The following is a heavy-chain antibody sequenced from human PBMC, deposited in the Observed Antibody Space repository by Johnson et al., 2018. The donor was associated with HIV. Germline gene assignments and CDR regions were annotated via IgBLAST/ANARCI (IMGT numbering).Heavy chain of an antibody. CDR1: GFTFSAYY. V-gene: IGHV3-11*04. D-gene: IGHD6-13*01. Sequence: QVQLVESGGGLVKPGGSLRLSCAASGFTFSAYYMSWIRQAPGKGLDWVSYISSSGGTISNADSVKGRFTISRNNAKNSLYLQMNSLRAEDTAVYYCARWGEQQLVNAFDIWGQGTMVTVSS. CDR3: ARWGEQQLVNAFDI. CDR2: ISSSGGTI. J-gene: IGHJ3*02.